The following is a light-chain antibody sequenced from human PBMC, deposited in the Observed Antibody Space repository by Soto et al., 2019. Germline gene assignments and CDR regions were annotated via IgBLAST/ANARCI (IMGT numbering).Light chain of an antibody. CDR2: GAS. Sequence: EIVLTQSPGALSFSPWGRSTRSCSASQSVNIYLAWYQQKPGQAPRLLIYGASTRATGIPARFSGSGSGTEFTLTISSLQSEDFAVYYCQQYNNWPPGTFGQGTKVDNK. V-gene: IGKV3-15*01. CDR1: QSVNIY. CDR3: QQYNNWPPGT. J-gene: IGKJ1*01.